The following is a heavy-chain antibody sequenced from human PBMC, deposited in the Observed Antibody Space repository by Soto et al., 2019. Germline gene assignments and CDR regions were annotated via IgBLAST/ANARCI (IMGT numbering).Heavy chain of an antibody. Sequence: ASVKVSCKASGGAFSSYAISWVRQAPGQGLEWMGGIIPIFGTANYAQKFQGRVTITADESTSTAYMELSSLRSEDTAVYYCASDYGNNWFDPWGQGTLVTVSS. CDR2: IIPIFGTA. CDR3: ASDYGNNWFDP. CDR1: GGAFSSYA. D-gene: IGHD3-16*01. V-gene: IGHV1-69*13. J-gene: IGHJ5*02.